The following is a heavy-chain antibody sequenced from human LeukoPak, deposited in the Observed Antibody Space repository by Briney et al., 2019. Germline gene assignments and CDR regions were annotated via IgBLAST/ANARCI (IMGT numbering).Heavy chain of an antibody. CDR2: IRYDGSNK. D-gene: IGHD3-10*01. Sequence: GGSLRLSCAASGFTYSSYGMHWVRQAPGKGLEWVAFIRYDGSNKYYADSVKGRFTISRDDSKKMLYLQMNSLRPEDTAVYYCARGRRSGGITMIRGVKDRGWFDFWGQGTLVTVSS. CDR1: GFTYSSYG. J-gene: IGHJ5*01. V-gene: IGHV3-30*02. CDR3: ARGRRSGGITMIRGVKDRGWFDF.